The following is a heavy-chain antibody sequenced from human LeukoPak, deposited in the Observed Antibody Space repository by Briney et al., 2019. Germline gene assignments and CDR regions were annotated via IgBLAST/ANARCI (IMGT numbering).Heavy chain of an antibody. CDR1: GFTFSSYG. Sequence: GGSLRLSCAASGFTFSSYGMHWVRQAPGKGLEWVAVISYDGSSKYYADSVKGRFTISRDNSKNTLYLQMNSLRAEDTAMYYCAKDPGSIAAAGLAWGQGTLVTVSS. J-gene: IGHJ5*02. V-gene: IGHV3-30*18. CDR3: AKDPGSIAAAGLA. CDR2: ISYDGSSK. D-gene: IGHD6-13*01.